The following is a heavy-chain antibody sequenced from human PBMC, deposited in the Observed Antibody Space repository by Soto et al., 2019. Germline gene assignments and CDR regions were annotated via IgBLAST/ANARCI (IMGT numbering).Heavy chain of an antibody. CDR1: GFTFSDYY. J-gene: IGHJ5*02. D-gene: IGHD2-2*01. CDR2: ISSSSSYT. CDR3: ARGGTGYCSSTSCSQAWDWFDP. V-gene: IGHV3-11*06. Sequence: GGSLRLSCAASGFTFSDYYMSWIRQAPGKGLEWVSYISSSSSYTNYADSVKGRFTISRDNAKNSLYLQMNSLRAEDTAVYYCARGGTGYCSSTSCSQAWDWFDPWGQGTLVTVSS.